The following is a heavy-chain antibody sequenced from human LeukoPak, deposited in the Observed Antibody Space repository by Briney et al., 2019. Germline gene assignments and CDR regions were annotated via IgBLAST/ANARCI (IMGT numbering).Heavy chain of an antibody. CDR3: ARLTTVRNWYFDL. Sequence: SQTLSLTCTVSGGSISSGDYYWSWIRQPPGKGLEWIGYIYYSGSTNYNPSLKSRVTISVDTSKNQFSLKLSSVTAADTAVYYCARLTTVRNWYFDLWGRDTLVTVSS. D-gene: IGHD4-17*01. CDR1: GGSISSGDYY. J-gene: IGHJ2*01. V-gene: IGHV4-61*08. CDR2: IYYSGST.